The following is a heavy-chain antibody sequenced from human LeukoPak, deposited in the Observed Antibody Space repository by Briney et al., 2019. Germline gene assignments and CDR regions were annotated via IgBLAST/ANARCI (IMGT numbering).Heavy chain of an antibody. CDR2: IASDGSST. V-gene: IGHV3-74*01. Sequence: GGSLRLSCAASGFTFSSYWMNWVRQAPGKGLVWVSRIASDGSSTTYADSVKGRFTISRDSSSKMVSLQMNSLGTEDTAVYYCVREGFYESGSLPTFYFDYWGQGTLVTVSS. J-gene: IGHJ4*02. CDR1: GFTFSSYW. CDR3: VREGFYESGSLPTFYFDY. D-gene: IGHD3-10*01.